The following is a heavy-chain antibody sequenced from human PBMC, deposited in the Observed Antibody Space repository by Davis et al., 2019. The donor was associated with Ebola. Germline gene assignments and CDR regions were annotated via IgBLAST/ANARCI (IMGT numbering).Heavy chain of an antibody. CDR3: ARDRKLWSGYQQGYYYYGMDV. Sequence: GGSLRLSCAASGFTFSGSAMHWVRQASGKGLEWVGRIRSKANSYATAYAASVKGRFTISRDNSKNTLYLQMNSLRAEDTAVYYCARDRKLWSGYQQGYYYYGMDVWGQGTTVTVSS. V-gene: IGHV3-73*01. CDR2: IRSKANSYAT. CDR1: GFTFSGSA. D-gene: IGHD3-3*01. J-gene: IGHJ6*02.